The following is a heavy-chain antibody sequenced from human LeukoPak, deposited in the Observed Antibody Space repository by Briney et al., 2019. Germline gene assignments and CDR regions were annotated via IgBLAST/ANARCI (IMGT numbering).Heavy chain of an antibody. Sequence: GGSLRLSCAASGFTLSGYFMNWLRQAPGKGLEWVSCIGNNGVAIYYADSVKGRFTISRDNAKNSLYLQMNSLRAEDTAVYYCARDSNIGELFFDYWGQGTLVTVSS. CDR1: GFTLSGYF. CDR2: IGNNGVAI. J-gene: IGHJ4*02. V-gene: IGHV3-48*04. CDR3: ARDSNIGELFFDY. D-gene: IGHD3-10*01.